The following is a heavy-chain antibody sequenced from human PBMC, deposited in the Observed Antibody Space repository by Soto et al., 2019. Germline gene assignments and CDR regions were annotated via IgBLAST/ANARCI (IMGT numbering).Heavy chain of an antibody. V-gene: IGHV1-2*02. Sequence: VASVKVSCKASGYTFTGDYMHWVRQAPGQGLEWMGWINPNSGGTNYAQKFQGRVTMTRDTSISTAYMELSRLRSDDTAVYYCARGLLRYFDWLSDAFDIWGQGTMVTVSS. J-gene: IGHJ3*02. D-gene: IGHD3-9*01. CDR2: INPNSGGT. CDR1: GYTFTGDY. CDR3: ARGLLRYFDWLSDAFDI.